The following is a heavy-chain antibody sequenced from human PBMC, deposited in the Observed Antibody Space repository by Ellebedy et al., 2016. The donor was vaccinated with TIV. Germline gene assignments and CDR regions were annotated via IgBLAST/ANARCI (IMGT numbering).Heavy chain of an antibody. D-gene: IGHD5-18*01. CDR3: ARGRGYSFDVCDV. V-gene: IGHV1-46*04. CDR2: INHSGGST. J-gene: IGHJ3*01. CDR1: GYTFSSYY. Sequence: AASVMVSCKASGYTFSSYYMLWVRQAPGQGLEWMGIINHSGGSTTYAQNLQGIVTMTTDTSTTTVYMELSSLRSDETAVYYCARGRGYSFDVCDVWGQGTMVTVSS.